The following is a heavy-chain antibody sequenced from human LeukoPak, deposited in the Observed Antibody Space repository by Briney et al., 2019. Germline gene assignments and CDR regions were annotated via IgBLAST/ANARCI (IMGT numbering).Heavy chain of an antibody. CDR1: GYTFTNYW. J-gene: IGHJ4*02. CDR3: VRTIFRQYCGGDCNDY. Sequence: GEPLNISGKCSGYTFTNYWIVGGRQLPGKGLGGMGIIYHGGSKTSYDPALQGHGTISANNSISPSHLQWSLLEASDTAMYYCVRTIFRQYCGGDCNDYWGQGTLVTVSS. CDR2: IYHGGSKT. V-gene: IGHV5-51*01. D-gene: IGHD2-21*02.